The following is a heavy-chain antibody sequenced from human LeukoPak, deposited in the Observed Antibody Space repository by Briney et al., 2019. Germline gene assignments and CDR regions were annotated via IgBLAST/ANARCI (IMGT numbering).Heavy chain of an antibody. Sequence: SVKVSCNASGGTFSCYAISWVRQAPGQGLEWMGRIIPILGIANYAQKFQGRVTITADKSTSTAYMELSSLRSEDTAVYYCAMIAAAGTGVDYWGQGTLVTVSS. J-gene: IGHJ4*02. CDR1: GGTFSCYA. CDR3: AMIAAAGTGVDY. D-gene: IGHD6-13*01. V-gene: IGHV1-69*04. CDR2: IIPILGIA.